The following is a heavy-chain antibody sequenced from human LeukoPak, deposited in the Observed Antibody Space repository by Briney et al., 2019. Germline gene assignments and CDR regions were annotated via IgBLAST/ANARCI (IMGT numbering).Heavy chain of an antibody. CDR3: ARDRGLEYSSSEFDY. V-gene: IGHV1-2*02. J-gene: IGHJ4*02. CDR1: GYTFTGYY. Sequence: GASVKVSCKASGYTFTGYYMQWVRQAPGQGLEWMGWINPNSGGTNYAQKFQGRVTMTRDTSISTAYMELSRLRSDDTAVYYCARDRGLEYSSSEFDYWGQGTLVTVSS. CDR2: INPNSGGT. D-gene: IGHD6-6*01.